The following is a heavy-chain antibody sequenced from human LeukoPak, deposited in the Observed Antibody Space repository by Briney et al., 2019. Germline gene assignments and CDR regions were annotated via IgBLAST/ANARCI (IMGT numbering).Heavy chain of an antibody. Sequence: PSETLSLTCAVYGGSFSGYYWSWIRQPPGKGLEWIGEINHSGSTNYNPSLESRVTISVDTSKNQFSLKLSSVTAADTAVYYCARESEQLGTDYWGQGTLVTVSS. CDR2: INHSGST. J-gene: IGHJ4*02. V-gene: IGHV4-34*01. CDR3: ARESEQLGTDY. D-gene: IGHD6-6*01. CDR1: GGSFSGYY.